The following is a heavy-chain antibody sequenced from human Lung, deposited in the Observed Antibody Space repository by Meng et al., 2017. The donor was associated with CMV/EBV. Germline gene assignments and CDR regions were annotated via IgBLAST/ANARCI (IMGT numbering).Heavy chain of an antibody. CDR3: AIPPYGGRDYYGVDV. J-gene: IGHJ6*02. V-gene: IGHV3-30*14. Sequence: GGSLRLXCTASGFTFSNYAMNWVRRAPGKGLEWVAVISNDGGAKLYGDPVRGRFTISRDNSKSTLYLQMNSLKTEDTALYYCAIPPYGGRDYYGVDVWGQGTTVTVSS. CDR1: GFTFSNYA. D-gene: IGHD3-16*01. CDR2: ISNDGGAK.